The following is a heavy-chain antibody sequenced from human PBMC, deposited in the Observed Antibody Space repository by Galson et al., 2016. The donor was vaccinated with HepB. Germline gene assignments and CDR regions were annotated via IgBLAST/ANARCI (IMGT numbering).Heavy chain of an antibody. Sequence: SLRLSCAASGFTLAGQGMSWVRQAPGKGLEWVSDIVAGGNTYYADPVKGRFTISREISKNPLYLEMNSLRAEDTAIYYCGGHGGNSAWGQGALVTVSS. CDR3: GGHGGNSA. V-gene: IGHV3-23*01. CDR1: GFTLAGQG. CDR2: IVAGGNT. D-gene: IGHD4-23*01. J-gene: IGHJ4*02.